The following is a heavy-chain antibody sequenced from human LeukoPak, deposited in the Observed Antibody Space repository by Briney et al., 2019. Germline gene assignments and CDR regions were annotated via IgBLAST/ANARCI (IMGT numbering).Heavy chain of an antibody. Sequence: GGSLRLSCAASGFTFSSYEMNWVRQAPGKGLEWVSYISSSGSTIYYADSVKGRFTISRDNAKNSLYLQMNSLRAEDTAVYYCARTGPNYDILTGYYPPYFDYWGQGTLVTVPS. CDR3: ARTGPNYDILTGYYPPYFDY. CDR1: GFTFSSYE. D-gene: IGHD3-9*01. CDR2: ISSSGSTI. J-gene: IGHJ4*02. V-gene: IGHV3-48*03.